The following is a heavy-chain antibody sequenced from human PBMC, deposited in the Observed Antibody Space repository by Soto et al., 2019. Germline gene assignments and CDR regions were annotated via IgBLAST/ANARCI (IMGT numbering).Heavy chain of an antibody. V-gene: IGHV3-48*01. CDR1: GFTFSSYS. CDR2: ISSSSSTI. D-gene: IGHD6-13*01. CDR3: ARHPERIAQIGWFDP. J-gene: IGHJ5*02. Sequence: LRHSCAGSGFTFSSYSMHVVRQAPGKGLEWVSYISSSSSTIYYADSVKGRFTISRDNAKNSLYLQMNSLRAEDTAVYYCARHPERIAQIGWFDPWGQGT.